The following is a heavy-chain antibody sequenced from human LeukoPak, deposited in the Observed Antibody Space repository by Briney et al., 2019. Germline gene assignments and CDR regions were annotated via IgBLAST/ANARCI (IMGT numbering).Heavy chain of an antibody. J-gene: IGHJ3*01. Sequence: TSETLSLTCTVSGGSISNYFWNWVRRPPGKGLEWIGYIYSSGNTYYSPSLESRLTISLDTSKNQFSLQLSSVTAADTAVYYCARSDYGGNSAALGVWGQGTMVTVSS. V-gene: IGHV4-59*01. CDR2: IYSSGNT. CDR1: GGSISNYF. CDR3: ARSDYGGNSAALGV. D-gene: IGHD4-23*01.